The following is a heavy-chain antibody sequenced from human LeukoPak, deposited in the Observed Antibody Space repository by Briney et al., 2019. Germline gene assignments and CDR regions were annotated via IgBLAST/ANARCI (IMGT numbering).Heavy chain of an antibody. J-gene: IGHJ4*02. CDR3: ARERETALYYFDY. Sequence: GASVKVSCKASGDTFTKYHMHWERQAPGQGLEWMGMISPSGGSTSYAQKFQARVTMTRDTSTNTVYMELRSLRSEDTAVYYCARERETALYYFDYWGQGTLVTVSS. CDR2: ISPSGGST. V-gene: IGHV1-46*01. CDR1: GDTFTKYH. D-gene: IGHD5-18*01.